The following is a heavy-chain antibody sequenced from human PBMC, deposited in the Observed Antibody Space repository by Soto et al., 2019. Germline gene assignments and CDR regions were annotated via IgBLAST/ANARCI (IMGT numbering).Heavy chain of an antibody. CDR3: ARSEEDSDYYYYGMDV. CDR2: TYYRSRWYS. D-gene: IGHD2-15*01. Sequence: SETLSLTCVGSGDTVSSNSVAWNWVRQSPSRGLEWLGRTYYRSRWYSDYAVSVRSRIDINADTSKNQVSLQLNSVTPEDTAVYYCARSEEDSDYYYYGMDVWGQGTTVTVSS. J-gene: IGHJ6*02. CDR1: GDTVSSNSVA. V-gene: IGHV6-1*01.